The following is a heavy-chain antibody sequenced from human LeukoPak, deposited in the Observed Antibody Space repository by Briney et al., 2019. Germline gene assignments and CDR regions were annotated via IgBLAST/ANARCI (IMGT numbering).Heavy chain of an antibody. CDR1: GYAFTGYY. J-gene: IGHJ3*02. CDR3: ARGQSYDDAFDI. CDR2: LNPHNGGT. Sequence: ASVKVSCKASGYAFTGYYMHWVRQAPGQGLEWMGWLNPHNGGTNYAQKFQGRVTMTRDTSISTAHMEVSRLTSDDTAVYYCARGQSYDDAFDIWGQGTMVTVSS. V-gene: IGHV1-2*02. D-gene: IGHD1-26*01.